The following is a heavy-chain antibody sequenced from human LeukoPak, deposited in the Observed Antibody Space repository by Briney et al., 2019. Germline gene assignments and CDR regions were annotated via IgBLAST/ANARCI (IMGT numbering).Heavy chain of an antibody. D-gene: IGHD6-19*01. V-gene: IGHV1-46*01. CDR2: INPSGGST. CDR1: NTPSPTT. CDR3: ARGGVGVAGQLSPDY. Sequence: GASVKVSCKPLNTPSPTTKLNWCEQAPGQGLEWMGIINPSGGSTSYAQKFQGRVTMTRDTSTYTVYMELSSLRSEDTAVYYCARGGVGVAGQLSPDYWGQGTLVTVSP. J-gene: IGHJ4*02.